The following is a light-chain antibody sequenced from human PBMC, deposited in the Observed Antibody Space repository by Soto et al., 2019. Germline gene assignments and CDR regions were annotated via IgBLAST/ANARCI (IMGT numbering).Light chain of an antibody. J-gene: IGKJ1*01. Sequence: SQMTQSPSSLCARVGDRVSISSGGSQSISSWLAWYQQKPGKAPKLLIYDASSLESGVPSRFSGSGSGTDFTLTIRSLQPEDSATYYCQQSYSTSWTFGQGTKVDIK. CDR2: DAS. V-gene: IGKV1-5*01. CDR3: QQSYSTSWT. CDR1: QSISSW.